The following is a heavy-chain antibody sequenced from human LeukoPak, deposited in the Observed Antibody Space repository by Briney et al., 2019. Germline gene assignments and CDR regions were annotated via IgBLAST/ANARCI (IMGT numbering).Heavy chain of an antibody. CDR3: ARATGYSSGWSIYYYYYMDV. CDR2: INPNSGGT. V-gene: IGHV1-2*02. J-gene: IGHJ6*03. Sequence: ASVKVSCKASGYTFTGYYMHWVRQAPGQGLEWMGWINPNSGGTNYAQKFQGRVTMTRDTSISTAYMELSRLRSDDTAVYYCARATGYSSGWSIYYYYYMDVWGKGTTVTISS. CDR1: GYTFTGYY. D-gene: IGHD6-19*01.